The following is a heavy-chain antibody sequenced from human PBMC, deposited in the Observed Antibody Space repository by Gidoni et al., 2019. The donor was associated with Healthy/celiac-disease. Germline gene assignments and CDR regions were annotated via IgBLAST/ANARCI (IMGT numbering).Heavy chain of an antibody. J-gene: IGHJ3*02. Sequence: AAAGFTFSSYGMHRVRQAPGKGLEWVAVIWYDGSNKYYADSVTGRFTISRDNSKNTLYLQLNSLIAEDTAVYYCARSGYYYDSRGYLHDALDIWGQGTMVTVSS. V-gene: IGHV3-33*01. CDR1: GFTFSSYG. CDR3: ARSGYYYDSRGYLHDALDI. D-gene: IGHD3-22*01. CDR2: IWYDGSNK.